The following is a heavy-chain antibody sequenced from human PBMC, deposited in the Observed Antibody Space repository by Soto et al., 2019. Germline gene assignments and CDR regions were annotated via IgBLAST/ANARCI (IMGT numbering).Heavy chain of an antibody. CDR2: IYYSGST. CDR1: CGYISSSY. J-gene: IGHJ6*02. Sequence: SETLSLTCTFSCGYISSSYWSWTRQPPGKGLEWIGYIYYSGSTNYNPSLKSRVTISVDTSKNQFSLKLSSVTAADTAVYYCARGRGSASSSYYYAMDVWGQGTTVTVSS. CDR3: ARGRGSASSSYYYAMDV. D-gene: IGHD3-10*01. V-gene: IGHV4-59*01.